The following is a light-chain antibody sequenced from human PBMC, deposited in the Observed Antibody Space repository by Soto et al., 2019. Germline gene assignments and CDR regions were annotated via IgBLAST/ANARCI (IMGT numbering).Light chain of an antibody. CDR1: QSVSSY. J-gene: IGKJ2*01. CDR2: YAS. V-gene: IGKV3-11*01. CDR3: HQRSSLMYT. Sequence: EIVLTQSPATLSLSPGERATLSCRASQSVSSYLAWYHQKHGQGPRLLLYYASARATGIPARCSGSGSGTHFNTTIISLLPEDDAVYYCHQRSSLMYTFGQGTKLEIK.